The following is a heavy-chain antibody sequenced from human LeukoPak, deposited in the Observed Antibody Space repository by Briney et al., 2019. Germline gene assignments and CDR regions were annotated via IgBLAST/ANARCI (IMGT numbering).Heavy chain of an antibody. Sequence: GGSLRLSCAASGFTFSSYGMHWVRQAPGKGLEWVAVIWSDGSNKYYEDSVKGRFTISRDNSKNTLYLQMNSLGAEDTAVYYCAKETGSQGYFQDWGQGTLVTVSS. CDR2: IWSDGSNK. V-gene: IGHV3-33*06. CDR1: GFTFSSYG. J-gene: IGHJ1*01. D-gene: IGHD3-10*01. CDR3: AKETGSQGYFQD.